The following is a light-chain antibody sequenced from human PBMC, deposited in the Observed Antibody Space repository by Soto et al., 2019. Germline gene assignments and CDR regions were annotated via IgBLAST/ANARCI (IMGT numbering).Light chain of an antibody. V-gene: IGKV1-39*01. CDR1: QSISSY. CDR2: AAS. CDR3: QQSYSTPIT. Sequence: DMQMTQYPSSLSAPVGDRVTITCRASQSISSYLNWYQQKPGKAPKLLIYAASSLQSGVPSRFSGSGSGTDFTLTISSLQPEDFATYYCQQSYSTPITFGQGTRLEIK. J-gene: IGKJ5*01.